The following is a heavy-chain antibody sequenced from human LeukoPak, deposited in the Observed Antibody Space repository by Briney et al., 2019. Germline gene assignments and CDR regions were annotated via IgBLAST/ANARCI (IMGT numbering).Heavy chain of an antibody. V-gene: IGHV1-2*02. CDR3: AKSRGRDCSSTSCYSYGHDY. CDR1: GYTFTGYY. J-gene: IGHJ4*02. D-gene: IGHD2-2*01. CDR2: INPNSGGT. Sequence: ASVKVSCKASGYTFTGYYMHWVRQAPGQGLEWMGWINPNSGGTNYAQKFQGRVTMTRDTSISPAYMELSRLRSDDTAVYYCAKSRGRDCSSTSCYSYGHDYWGQGTLVTVSS.